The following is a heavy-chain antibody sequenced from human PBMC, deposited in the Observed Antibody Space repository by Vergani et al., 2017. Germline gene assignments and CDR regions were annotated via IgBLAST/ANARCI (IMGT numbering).Heavy chain of an antibody. CDR2: ISYDGTNE. D-gene: IGHD4-23*01. Sequence: QVQLVESGGGEVQPGRSLRLSCVVSGFTFSDYALHWVRQAPGKGLEWVAMISYDGTNEHYADSVKGRFTISRDNSKNSLYLQMNSLRAGDTAIYYCARAVSTTVGDPPGYWGQGTLVTVSS. J-gene: IGHJ4*02. CDR1: GFTFSDYA. V-gene: IGHV3-30*14. CDR3: ARAVSTTVGDPPGY.